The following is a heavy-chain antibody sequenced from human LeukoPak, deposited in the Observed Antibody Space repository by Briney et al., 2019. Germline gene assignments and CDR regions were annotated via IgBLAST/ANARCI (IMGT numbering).Heavy chain of an antibody. Sequence: ASVKVSCKASGYTFTSYAMHWVCQAPGQRLEWMGWINAGNGNTKYSQEFQGRVTITRDTSASTAYMELSSLRSEDMAVYYCARETYYYDSSGYYRKWFDPWGQGTLVTVSS. V-gene: IGHV1-3*03. CDR2: INAGNGNT. CDR1: GYTFTSYA. J-gene: IGHJ5*02. D-gene: IGHD3-22*01. CDR3: ARETYYYDSSGYYRKWFDP.